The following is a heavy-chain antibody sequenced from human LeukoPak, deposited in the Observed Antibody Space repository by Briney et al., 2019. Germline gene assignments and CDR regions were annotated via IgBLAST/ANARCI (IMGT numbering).Heavy chain of an antibody. J-gene: IGHJ4*02. V-gene: IGHV3-48*03. CDR3: ARGRGYSYGPLLL. CDR2: ISSSGSTI. Sequence: GGSLRLSCAASGFTFSSYEMNWVRQAPGKGLEWVSYISSSGSTIYYADSVKGRFTISRDNSKNTLYLQMNSLRAEDTAVYYCARGRGYSYGPLLLWGQGTLVTVSS. D-gene: IGHD5-18*01. CDR1: GFTFSSYE.